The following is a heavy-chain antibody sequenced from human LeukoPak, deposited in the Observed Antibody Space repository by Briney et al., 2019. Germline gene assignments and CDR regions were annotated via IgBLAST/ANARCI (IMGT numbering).Heavy chain of an antibody. CDR1: GGSISSYY. V-gene: IGHV4-4*07. Sequence: SETLSLTCTVSGGSISSYYWSWIRQPAGKGLEWIGRIYTSGSTNYNPSLKSRVTMSVDTSKNQFSLKLSSVTAADTAVYYCARDKGIPARVYWFDPWGQGTLVTVSS. CDR3: ARDKGIPARVYWFDP. CDR2: IYTSGST. J-gene: IGHJ5*02. D-gene: IGHD6-6*01.